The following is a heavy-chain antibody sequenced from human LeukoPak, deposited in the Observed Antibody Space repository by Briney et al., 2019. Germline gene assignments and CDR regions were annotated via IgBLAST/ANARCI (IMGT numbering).Heavy chain of an antibody. CDR2: IYYSGST. CDR3: ARVSGGYYYYFDY. Sequence: SETLSLTCTVSGGSISGSSYYWGWIRQPPGKGLEWIGSIYYSGSTYYNPSLKSRVTISVDTSKNQFSLKLSSVTAADTAVYYCARVSGGYYYYFDYWGQGTLVTVSS. J-gene: IGHJ4*02. CDR1: GGSISGSSYY. V-gene: IGHV4-39*01. D-gene: IGHD1-26*01.